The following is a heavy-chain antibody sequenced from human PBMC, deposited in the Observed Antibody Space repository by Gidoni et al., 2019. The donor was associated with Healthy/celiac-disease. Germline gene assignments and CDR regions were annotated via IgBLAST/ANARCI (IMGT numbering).Heavy chain of an antibody. Sequence: EVQLVESGGGLVQPGRSLRLSCAASGFPFADYAMHWVRQAPGKGLEWVSGISWNSGSIGYADSVKGRFTISRDNAKNSLYLQMNSLRAEDTALYYCAKDMSENWNQIFDYWGQGTLVTVSS. CDR1: GFPFADYA. V-gene: IGHV3-9*01. CDR2: ISWNSGSI. D-gene: IGHD1-1*01. J-gene: IGHJ4*02. CDR3: AKDMSENWNQIFDY.